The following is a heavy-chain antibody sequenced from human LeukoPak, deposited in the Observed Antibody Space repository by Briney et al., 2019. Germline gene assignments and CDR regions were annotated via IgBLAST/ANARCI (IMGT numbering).Heavy chain of an antibody. Sequence: SETLSLTCTVSGASISSSSYYWGWIRQPPGKGLEYIGSIYSSGSTFYNPSLKSRVTISVDTSKNQFSLNVTSVTAADTAVYYCARRGGGIGLLFDPWGQGTLVTVSS. V-gene: IGHV4-39*01. CDR3: ARRGGGIGLLFDP. J-gene: IGHJ5*02. CDR1: GASISSSSYY. CDR2: IYSSGST. D-gene: IGHD3-16*01.